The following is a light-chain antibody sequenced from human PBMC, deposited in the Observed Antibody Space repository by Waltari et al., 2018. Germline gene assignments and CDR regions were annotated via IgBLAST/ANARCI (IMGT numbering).Light chain of an antibody. CDR1: GSDIGAYNY. Sequence: QSALTQPASVSGSPGQSITISCTGTGSDIGAYNYVSWYQQHPGKAPKLVIFQGTGRPSGLSPRFSASTSASTASLTISGLQAEDEADYYCSSYTATSNGLARVFGGGTKLTVL. V-gene: IGLV2-14*01. J-gene: IGLJ2*01. CDR2: QGT. CDR3: SSYTATSNGLARV.